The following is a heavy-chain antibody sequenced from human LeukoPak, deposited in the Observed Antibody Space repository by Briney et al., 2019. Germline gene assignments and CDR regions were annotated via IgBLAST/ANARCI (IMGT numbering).Heavy chain of an antibody. CDR1: GGSFSGYY. CDR2: INHSGST. D-gene: IGHD5-24*01. Sequence: SETLSLTCAVYGGSFSGYYWSWIRQPPGKGLEWIGEINHSGSTNYNPSLKSRVTISVDTSKNQFSLKLSSVTAADTAVYYCARGVEMATITNWFDPWGQGTLVTVSS. V-gene: IGHV4-34*01. J-gene: IGHJ5*02. CDR3: ARGVEMATITNWFDP.